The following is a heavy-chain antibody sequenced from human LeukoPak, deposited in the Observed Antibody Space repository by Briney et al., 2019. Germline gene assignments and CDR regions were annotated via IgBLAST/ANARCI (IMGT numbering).Heavy chain of an antibody. V-gene: IGHV4-59*08. Sequence: SETLSLTCNVSGASITDAYWSWLRQPPGKGLEWIGYIYYRGGTNYNPSLKSRVTISVDTSKNQFSLKLSSVTAADTAVYYCARVNGDAIDYWGQGTLVTVSS. CDR3: ARVNGDAIDY. CDR1: GASITDAY. D-gene: IGHD5-24*01. J-gene: IGHJ4*02. CDR2: IYYRGGT.